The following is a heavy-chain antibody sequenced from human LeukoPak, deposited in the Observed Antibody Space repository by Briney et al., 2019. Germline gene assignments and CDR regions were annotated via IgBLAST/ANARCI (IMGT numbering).Heavy chain of an antibody. CDR1: GFSFSGYS. J-gene: IGHJ4*02. V-gene: IGHV3-21*01. Sequence: WGSLRLSCAASGFSFSGYSMNWVRQAPGKGLERVSSISSGSSYIYYADSVKGRLTISRDNAKRSLYLQMNSPRAEDTAVYYCATSYFYDSSGYLGYFDYWGQG. D-gene: IGHD3-22*01. CDR2: ISSGSSYI. CDR3: ATSYFYDSSGYLGYFDY.